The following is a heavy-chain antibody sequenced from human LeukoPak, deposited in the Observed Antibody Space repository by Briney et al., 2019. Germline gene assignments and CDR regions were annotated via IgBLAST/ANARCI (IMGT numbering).Heavy chain of an antibody. Sequence: PSQTLSLTCTVSGVSINTYYWSWIRQPPGKRLEWVGDIYYSGSTNYNPSLKSRGTISIDTSKNQYSLKLRSVPEADTAVYYCTRSNVVVPSITKGYYYYAMDVWGQGTTVTVSS. J-gene: IGHJ6*02. CDR2: IYYSGST. V-gene: IGHV4-59*08. D-gene: IGHD2-2*01. CDR1: GVSINTYY. CDR3: TRSNVVVPSITKGYYYYAMDV.